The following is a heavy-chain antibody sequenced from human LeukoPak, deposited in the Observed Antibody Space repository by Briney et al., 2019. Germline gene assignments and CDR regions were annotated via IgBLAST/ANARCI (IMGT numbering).Heavy chain of an antibody. CDR2: INDSGSI. CDR1: GGSFSGYY. CDR3: AGGKGYSDYIGWFDP. V-gene: IGHV4-34*01. D-gene: IGHD4-11*01. Sequence: SETLSLTCAVYGGSFSGYYWSWIRQPPGKGLEWIGEINDSGSINYNPSFKGRVTISVDTSKNQFSLKLSSVTAADTAIYYCAGGKGYSDYIGWFDPWGQGTLVTVSS. J-gene: IGHJ5*02.